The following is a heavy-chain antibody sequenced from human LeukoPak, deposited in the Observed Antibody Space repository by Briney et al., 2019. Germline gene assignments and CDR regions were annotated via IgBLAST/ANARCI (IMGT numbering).Heavy chain of an antibody. CDR1: GYTFTMYY. CDR3: ARDLQSIAASDDVDFDS. J-gene: IGHJ4*02. D-gene: IGHD6-13*01. Sequence: GASVKVSCKASGYTFTMYYMHWVRQAPGHGLEWIGMINPSDGGTTYAERFQGRVTMTRDMYATTVYMDLRSLRSEDTALYFCARDLQSIAASDDVDFDSWGQGTLVTVSS. CDR2: INPSDGGT. V-gene: IGHV1-46*01.